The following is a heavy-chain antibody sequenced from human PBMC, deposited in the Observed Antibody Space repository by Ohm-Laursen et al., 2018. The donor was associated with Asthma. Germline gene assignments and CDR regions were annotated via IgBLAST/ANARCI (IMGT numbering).Heavy chain of an antibody. J-gene: IGHJ3*02. Sequence: SETLSLTCAVYGGSFSGYYWSWIRQPPGKGLEWIGEINHSGSTNYNPSLKSRVTISVDTSKNQFSLKLSSVTAADTAVYYCARAVYCSGGSCYSGAFDIWGQGTMVTVSS. V-gene: IGHV4-34*01. CDR1: GGSFSGYY. CDR2: INHSGST. CDR3: ARAVYCSGGSCYSGAFDI. D-gene: IGHD2-15*01.